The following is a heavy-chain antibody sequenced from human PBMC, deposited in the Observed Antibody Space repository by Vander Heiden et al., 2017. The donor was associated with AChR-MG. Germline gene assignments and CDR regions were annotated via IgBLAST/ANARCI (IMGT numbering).Heavy chain of an antibody. CDR1: GFTFSSYG. D-gene: IGHD3-10*01. J-gene: IGHJ5*02. V-gene: IGHV3-33*01. CDR3: ARGFRDRLERDGSGSYGIWT. Sequence: QVQLVESGGGVVQPGRSLRPSCAASGFTFSSYGMHGVRQAPGKGLEWVAVIWYDGSNKYYADSVKGRFTISRDNSKNTLYLQMNSLRAEDTAVYYCARGFRDRLERDGSGSYGIWTWGQGTLVTVSS. CDR2: IWYDGSNK.